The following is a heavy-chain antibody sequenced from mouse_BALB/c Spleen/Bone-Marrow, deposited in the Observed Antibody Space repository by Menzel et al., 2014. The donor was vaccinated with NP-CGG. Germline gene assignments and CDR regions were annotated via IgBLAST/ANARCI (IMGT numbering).Heavy chain of an antibody. CDR3: ARCLSGTSAMDY. V-gene: IGHV1-54*01. D-gene: IGHD4-1*01. CDR2: INPGSGGT. CDR1: GHAFNNYL. J-gene: IGHJ4*01. Sequence: QVQMHQSGAELVRPGTSVKVSCKASGHAFNNYLIEWVKQRPGQGLEWIGVINPGSGGTKYNEKFKGKATLTADKSSCTAYMQLSSLTSDVSAVYFCARCLSGTSAMDYRAPSTSVTVSS.